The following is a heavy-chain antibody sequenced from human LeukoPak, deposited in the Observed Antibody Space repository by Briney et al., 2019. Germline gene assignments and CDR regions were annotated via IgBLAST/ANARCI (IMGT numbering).Heavy chain of an antibody. CDR3: ARDHYYDSSAPPHY. J-gene: IGHJ4*02. Sequence: ASVKVSCKASGYPFTSYDIIWVRQATGQGLEWMGWISAYNGNTNYAQKLQGRVTMTTDTSTSTAYMELRSLRSDDTAVYYCARDHYYDSSAPPHYWGQGTLVTVSS. V-gene: IGHV1-18*04. CDR2: ISAYNGNT. D-gene: IGHD3-22*01. CDR1: GYPFTSYD.